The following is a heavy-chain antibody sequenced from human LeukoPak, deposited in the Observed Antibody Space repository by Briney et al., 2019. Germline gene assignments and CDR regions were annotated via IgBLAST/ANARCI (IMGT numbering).Heavy chain of an antibody. V-gene: IGHV1-2*02. CDR2: MNPNSGGT. D-gene: IGHD1/OR15-1a*01. CDR1: GYTFTSYD. Sequence: GASVKVSCKASGYTFTSYDINWVRQATGQGLEWMGWMNPNSGGTNYAQKFQGRVTMTRDTSISTAYMELSRLRSDDTAVYYCARDGADTAIKQWGQGTLVTVSS. J-gene: IGHJ4*02. CDR3: ARDGADTAIKQ.